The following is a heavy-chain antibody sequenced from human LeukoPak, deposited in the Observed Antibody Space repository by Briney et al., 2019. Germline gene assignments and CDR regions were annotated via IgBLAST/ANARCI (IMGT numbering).Heavy chain of an antibody. CDR1: GFTFSSYA. CDR2: ISGGTT. V-gene: IGHV3-49*04. CDR3: SRGSGWLSVY. D-gene: IGHD6-19*01. Sequence: GGSLRLSCAASGFTFSSYAMSWVRQAPGKGLEWIGFISGGTTEYAASVKGRFTISRDDSTSIAYLQMNSLTTEDTAVYYCSRGSGWLSVYWGQGTLVTVPS. J-gene: IGHJ4*02.